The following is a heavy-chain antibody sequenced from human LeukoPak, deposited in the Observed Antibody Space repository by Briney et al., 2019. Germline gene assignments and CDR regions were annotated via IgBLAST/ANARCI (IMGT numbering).Heavy chain of an antibody. Sequence: SETLSLTCTVSGGSISSRSHSWGWIRQPPGKGLEWIGSLYYSGSTYYNPSLKSRVTISVETSKNQFSLKVSSVTAADTAIYYCARDRFDDSSGYYYHYSYYMDVWGKGTTVTVSS. CDR1: GGSISSRSHS. CDR2: LYYSGST. CDR3: ARDRFDDSSGYYYHYSYYMDV. V-gene: IGHV4-39*07. D-gene: IGHD3-22*01. J-gene: IGHJ6*03.